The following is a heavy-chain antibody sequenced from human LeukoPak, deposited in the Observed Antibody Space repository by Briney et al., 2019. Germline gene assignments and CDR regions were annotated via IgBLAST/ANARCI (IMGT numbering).Heavy chain of an antibody. V-gene: IGHV3-21*04. CDR1: GFTFSSYS. D-gene: IGHD6-25*01. CDR2: ISSSSSYI. J-gene: IGHJ3*02. Sequence: GGSLRLSCAASGFTFSSYSMNWVRQAPGKGLEWVSSISSSSSYIYYADSVKGRFTISRDNAKNSLYLQMNSLRAEDTAVYYCARGSRGYFKGAFDIWGQGTMVTVSS. CDR3: ARGSRGYFKGAFDI.